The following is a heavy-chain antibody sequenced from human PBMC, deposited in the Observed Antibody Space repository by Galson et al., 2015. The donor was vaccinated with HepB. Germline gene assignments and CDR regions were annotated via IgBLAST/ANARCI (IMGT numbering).Heavy chain of an antibody. CDR1: GYTFTNYA. CDR2: INSNSGTP. V-gene: IGHV7-4-1*02. CDR3: ARDVLRGATNFDF. J-gene: IGHJ4*02. Sequence: SVKVSCKASGYTFTNYAINWVRQAPGQGLEWLGWINSNSGTPTYAQGFTGRFVFSWDTSVTTAFLQINSLKAADTAVYYCARDVLRGATNFDFWGQGALITVSS. D-gene: IGHD1-26*01.